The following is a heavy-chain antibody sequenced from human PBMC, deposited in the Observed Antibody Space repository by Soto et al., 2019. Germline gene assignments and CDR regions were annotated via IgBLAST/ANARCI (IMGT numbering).Heavy chain of an antibody. V-gene: IGHV6-1*01. Sequence: SQTLSLTCAISGYSVSSNIAAWNCIRQSPSRGLEWLGRTYYRSKWYTDYSVSVKSRITINPDTSKNHFSLQLKSVTPEDTALYFCARLAPGGSGGGGDYWGQGTMVTVSS. J-gene: IGHJ4*02. D-gene: IGHD6-19*01. CDR1: GYSVSSNIAA. CDR2: TYYRSKWYT. CDR3: ARLAPGGSGGGGDY.